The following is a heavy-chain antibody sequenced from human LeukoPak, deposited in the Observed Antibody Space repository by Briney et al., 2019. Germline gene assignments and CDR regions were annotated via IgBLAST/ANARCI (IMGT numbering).Heavy chain of an antibody. CDR2: VSVNGGTT. J-gene: IGHJ4*02. CDR3: AKELHGSGNYAFDY. CDR1: GFTFSHYF. Sequence: PGGSLRLSCAASGFTFSHYFMNWVRQVPGKGLEWVSTVSVNGGTTYYADSVKGRFTISRDNSKNTLYLQMNSLRAEDTAVYFCAKELHGSGNYAFDYWGQGTLVTVSS. V-gene: IGHV3-23*01. D-gene: IGHD3-10*01.